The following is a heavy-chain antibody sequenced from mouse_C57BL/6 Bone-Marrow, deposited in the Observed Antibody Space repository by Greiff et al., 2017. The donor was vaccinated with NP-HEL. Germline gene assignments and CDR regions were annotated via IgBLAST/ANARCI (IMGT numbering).Heavy chain of an antibody. CDR3: ARVITTVVANGYFDV. D-gene: IGHD1-1*01. CDR1: GYTFTSYW. Sequence: VQLQQPGAELVRPGTSVKLSCKASGYTFTSYWMHWVKQRPGQGLEWIGVIDPSDSYTNYNQKFKGKATLTVDTSSSTDYMQLISLTSEDSAVYYCARVITTVVANGYFDVWGTGTTVTVSS. CDR2: IDPSDSYT. J-gene: IGHJ1*03. V-gene: IGHV1-59*01.